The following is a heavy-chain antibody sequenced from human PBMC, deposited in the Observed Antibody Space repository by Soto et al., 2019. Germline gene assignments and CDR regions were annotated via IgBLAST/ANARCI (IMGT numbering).Heavy chain of an antibody. CDR3: ATFTYYYDSSGYYYVAGFDY. CDR1: GYSFTSYW. V-gene: IGHV5-51*01. D-gene: IGHD3-22*01. CDR2: IYPGDSDT. Sequence: PGESLKISCKGSGYSFTSYWIGWVRQMPGKGLEWMGIIYPGDSDTRYSPSFQGQVTISADKSISTAYLQWSSLKASDTAMYYCATFTYYYDSSGYYYVAGFDYWGQGTLVTVSS. J-gene: IGHJ4*02.